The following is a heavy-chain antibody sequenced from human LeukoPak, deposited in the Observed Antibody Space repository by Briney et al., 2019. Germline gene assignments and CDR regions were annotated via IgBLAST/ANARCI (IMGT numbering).Heavy chain of an antibody. CDR1: GGSISSCSYY. Sequence: SSETLSLTCTVSGGSISSCSYYWIWIRQPAGKGLVWIGRIYTSGSNNYNPSLKRRVTITVDTSKKQFSLKLSSVTAADTAVYYCAREIGYSGSYYFDYYYYMDVWGKGTTVTVSS. D-gene: IGHD3-10*01. CDR3: AREIGYSGSYYFDYYYYMDV. J-gene: IGHJ6*03. V-gene: IGHV4-61*02. CDR2: IYTSGSN.